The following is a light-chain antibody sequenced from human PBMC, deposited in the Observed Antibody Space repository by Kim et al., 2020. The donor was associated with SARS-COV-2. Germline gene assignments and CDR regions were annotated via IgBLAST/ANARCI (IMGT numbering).Light chain of an antibody. CDR3: SSYTTSSTLA. CDR1: SSDVGGYNY. Sequence: GQSITISCTGTSSDVGGYNYVSWYQQHPGKAPRLMIHDVSKRPSGVSNRFSGYKSGNTASLTVSGLQAEDEADYYCSSYTTSSTLAFGGGTQLTVL. J-gene: IGLJ2*01. CDR2: DVS. V-gene: IGLV2-14*03.